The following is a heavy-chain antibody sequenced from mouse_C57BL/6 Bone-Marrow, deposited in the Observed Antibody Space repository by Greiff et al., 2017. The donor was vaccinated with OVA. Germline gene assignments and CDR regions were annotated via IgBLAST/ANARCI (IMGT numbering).Heavy chain of an antibody. Sequence: EVMLVESGGGLVQPGGSLSLSCAASGFTFTDYYMSWVRQPPGKALEWLGFIRNKANGYTTEYSASVKGRFTISRDNSQSILYLQMNALRAEDSATYYCARGTTVVAPFDYWGQGTTLTVSS. CDR2: IRNKANGYTT. J-gene: IGHJ2*01. CDR3: ARGTTVVAPFDY. V-gene: IGHV7-3*01. D-gene: IGHD1-1*01. CDR1: GFTFTDYY.